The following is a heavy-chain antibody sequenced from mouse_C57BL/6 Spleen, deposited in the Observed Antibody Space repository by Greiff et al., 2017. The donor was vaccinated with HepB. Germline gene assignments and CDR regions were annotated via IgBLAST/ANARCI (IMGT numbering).Heavy chain of an antibody. J-gene: IGHJ2*01. D-gene: IGHD1-1*01. CDR1: GFNIKDYY. CDR3: ASHYYGSSYDFDY. CDR2: IDPEDGET. Sequence: EVQLQQSGAELVKPGASVKLSCTASGFNIKDYYMHWVKQRTEQGLEWIGRIDPEDGETKYATKFQGKATITADTSSNTAYLQLSSLTSEDTAVYYCASHYYGSSYDFDYWGQGTTLTVSS. V-gene: IGHV14-2*01.